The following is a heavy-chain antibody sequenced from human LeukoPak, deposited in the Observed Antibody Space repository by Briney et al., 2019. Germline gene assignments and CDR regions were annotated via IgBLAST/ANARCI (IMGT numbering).Heavy chain of an antibody. D-gene: IGHD3-3*01. J-gene: IGHJ4*02. CDR3: ARDSLVFGVVTTFDY. V-gene: IGHV3-48*01. Sequence: GGSLRLSCAASGFTFSRFNMNWLRQAPGKGLEWLSYISTTGTIYYAEPVKGRFSISRDNAKNSLYLQMNSLRPEDTAVYYCARDSLVFGVVTTFDYWGQGTLVTVSS. CDR1: GFTFSRFN. CDR2: ISTTGTI.